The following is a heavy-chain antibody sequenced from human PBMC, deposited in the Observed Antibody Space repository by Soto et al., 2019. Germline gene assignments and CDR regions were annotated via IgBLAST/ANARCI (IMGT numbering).Heavy chain of an antibody. CDR1: GFTFSSYG. CDR3: AKEQDYYDSSGEPSADY. V-gene: IGHV3-30*18. Sequence: QVQLVESGGGVVQPGRSLRLSCAASGFTFSSYGMHWVRQAPGKWLEWVAVISYDGSNKYYADSVKGRFTISRDNSKNTLYLQMNSLRAEDTAVYYCAKEQDYYDSSGEPSADYWGQGTLVTVSS. J-gene: IGHJ4*02. CDR2: ISYDGSNK. D-gene: IGHD3-22*01.